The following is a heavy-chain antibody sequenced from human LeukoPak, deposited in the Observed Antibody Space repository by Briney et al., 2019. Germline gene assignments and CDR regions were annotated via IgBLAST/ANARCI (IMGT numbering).Heavy chain of an antibody. CDR1: GYTFTSYA. J-gene: IGHJ4*02. CDR2: INAGNGNT. D-gene: IGHD5-18*01. Sequence: ASVKVSCKASGYTFTSYAMHWVRQAPGQRLEWMGWINAGNGNTKYSQKFQGRVTITADESTSTAYMELSSLRSEDTAVYYCARTDGYSYGCFDYWGQGTLVTVSS. CDR3: ARTDGYSYGCFDY. V-gene: IGHV1-3*01.